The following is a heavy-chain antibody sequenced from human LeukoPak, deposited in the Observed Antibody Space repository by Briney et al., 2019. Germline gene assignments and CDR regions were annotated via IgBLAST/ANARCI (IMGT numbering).Heavy chain of an antibody. Sequence: PGGSLRLSCAASGFTFSSYSMNWVRQAPGKGLEWVSYISSSSSTIYYADSVKGRFTISRDNSKNTLYLQMNSLRAEDTAVYYCARDRLLWFGVDGMDVWGQGTTVTVSS. V-gene: IGHV3-48*01. CDR2: ISSSSSTI. D-gene: IGHD3-10*01. J-gene: IGHJ6*02. CDR3: ARDRLLWFGVDGMDV. CDR1: GFTFSSYS.